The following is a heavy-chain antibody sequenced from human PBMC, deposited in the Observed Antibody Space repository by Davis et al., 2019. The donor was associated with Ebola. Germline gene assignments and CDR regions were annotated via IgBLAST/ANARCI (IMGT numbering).Heavy chain of an antibody. J-gene: IGHJ4*02. CDR3: ARGRDYIWGSYRYLV. CDR1: GGPISSYY. V-gene: IGHV4-59*12. Sequence: MPSETLSLTCTVSGGPISSYYWSWIRQPPGKGLEWIGYIYYSGSTNYNPSLKSRVTISVDTSKNQFSLKLSSVTAADTAVYYCARGRDYIWGSYRYLVWGQGTLVTVSS. CDR2: IYYSGST. D-gene: IGHD3-16*02.